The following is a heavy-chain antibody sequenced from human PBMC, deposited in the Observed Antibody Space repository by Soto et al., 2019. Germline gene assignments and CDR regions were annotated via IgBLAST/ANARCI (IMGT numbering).Heavy chain of an antibody. J-gene: IGHJ4*02. V-gene: IGHV4-61*01. CDR2: IYSSGRT. D-gene: IGHD5-18*01. Sequence: SETLSLTCTVPGDSVSSDNYSWAWIRQPPGKGLEWIGYIYSSGRTNYNPSLKSRVTISLDTASNQVSLKLASVTAPDTAVYYCARDIRGYSRGFDDWGQGALVTVSS. CDR3: ARDIRGYSRGFDD. CDR1: GDSVSSDNYS.